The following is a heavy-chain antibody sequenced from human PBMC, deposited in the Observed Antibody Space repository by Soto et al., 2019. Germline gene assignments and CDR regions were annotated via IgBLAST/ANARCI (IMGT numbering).Heavy chain of an antibody. CDR1: GGSFSNYY. V-gene: IGHV4-59*01. D-gene: IGHD2-2*01. J-gene: IGHJ4*02. CDR3: ARAVLPATAPFDY. Sequence: SETLSLTCAVYGGSFSNYYWSWIRQPPGKGLEWIGYIYYSGSTNYNPSLQSRVTISVDTSKNQFSLKLSSVTAADTAVYYCARAVLPATAPFDYWGQGTLVTVSS. CDR2: IYYSGST.